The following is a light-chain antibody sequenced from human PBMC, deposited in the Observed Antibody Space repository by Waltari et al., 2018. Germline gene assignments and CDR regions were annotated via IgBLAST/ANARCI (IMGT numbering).Light chain of an antibody. Sequence: QSVLTKPPSASGTPGQRVTIPCSGSSSNIGSNTVSWYQQLPDTAPKLPIYINTQRPSGVPDRFSGSKSGTSASLAISGLQSEDEADYYCAAWDDSRGYVFGTGTKVTVL. V-gene: IGLV1-44*01. CDR3: AAWDDSRGYV. J-gene: IGLJ1*01. CDR2: INT. CDR1: SSNIGSNT.